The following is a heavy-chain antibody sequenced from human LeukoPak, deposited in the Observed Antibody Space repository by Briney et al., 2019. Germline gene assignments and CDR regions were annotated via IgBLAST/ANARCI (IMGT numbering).Heavy chain of an antibody. CDR1: GGSISNYY. CDR2: TYYSGST. CDR3: ARSPCTSASCPRRNVFDV. V-gene: IGHV4-59*08. Sequence: PSETLSLTCTVSGGSISNYYWSWIRQPPGKGLEWIGYTYYSGSTNYNPSLESRVTISGNTSKNQFSLKLSSVTAADTAVYYCARSPCTSASCPRRNVFDVWGQGTVVTVSS. J-gene: IGHJ3*01. D-gene: IGHD2-2*01.